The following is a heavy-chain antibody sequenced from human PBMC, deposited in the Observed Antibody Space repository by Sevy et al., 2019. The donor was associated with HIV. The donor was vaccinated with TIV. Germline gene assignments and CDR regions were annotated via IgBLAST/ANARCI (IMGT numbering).Heavy chain of an antibody. CDR3: ARDSDNYDILTGYYPFDY. D-gene: IGHD3-9*01. V-gene: IGHV1-46*01. CDR1: GYTFTSQY. Sequence: ASVKVSCKASGYTFTSQYMHWVRQAPGQGLEWMGIINPSGGSTSYAQKFQGRVTMTRDTSTSTVHMELSSLRSEDTAVYYCARDSDNYDILTGYYPFDYWGQGTWSPSPQ. CDR2: INPSGGST. J-gene: IGHJ4*02.